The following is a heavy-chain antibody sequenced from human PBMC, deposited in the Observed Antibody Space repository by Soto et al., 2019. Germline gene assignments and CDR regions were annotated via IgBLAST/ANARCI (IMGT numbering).Heavy chain of an antibody. J-gene: IGHJ4*02. Sequence: PGGSLRLSCAASGFTFSSYGMHWVRQAPGKGLEWVAVISYDGSNKYYADSVKGRFTISRDNSKNTLYLQMNSLRAEDTAVYYCAKGPDSSGYYYEPDFDEWGQGTLVTVSS. CDR1: GFTFSSYG. D-gene: IGHD3-22*01. CDR3: AKGPDSSGYYYEPDFDE. CDR2: ISYDGSNK. V-gene: IGHV3-30*18.